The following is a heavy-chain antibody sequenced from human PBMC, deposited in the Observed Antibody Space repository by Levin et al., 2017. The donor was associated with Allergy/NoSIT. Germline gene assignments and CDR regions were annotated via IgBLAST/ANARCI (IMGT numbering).Heavy chain of an antibody. D-gene: IGHD1-26*01. Sequence: SETLSLTCAVYGGSFSGYYWSWIRQPPGKGLEWIGEINHSGSTNYNPSLKSRVTISVDTSKNQFSLKLSSVTAADTAVYYCARRRVGLVGATIYYFDYWGQGTLVTVSS. CDR3: ARRRVGLVGATIYYFDY. CDR2: INHSGST. J-gene: IGHJ4*02. CDR1: GGSFSGYY. V-gene: IGHV4-34*01.